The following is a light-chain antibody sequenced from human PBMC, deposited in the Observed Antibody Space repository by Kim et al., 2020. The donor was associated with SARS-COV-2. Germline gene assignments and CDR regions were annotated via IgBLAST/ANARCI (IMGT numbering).Light chain of an antibody. CDR3: QSYDNSLSVWV. Sequence: RVTISCTGRRSNIGAGSDVRWYQQLPGTAPRLLIFGNNNRPSGVPDRFSGSKSGTSASLAITGLQAEDESAYYCQSYDNSLSVWVFGGGTQLTVL. J-gene: IGLJ3*02. V-gene: IGLV1-40*01. CDR2: GNN. CDR1: RSNIGAGSD.